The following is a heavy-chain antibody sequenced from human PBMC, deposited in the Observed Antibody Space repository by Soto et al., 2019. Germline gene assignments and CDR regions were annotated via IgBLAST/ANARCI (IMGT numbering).Heavy chain of an antibody. CDR2: ISSSGTYI. CDR3: ASYGYFAY. CDR1: GFSCSSYS. D-gene: IGHD3-16*01. Sequence: PGGSLRLSCEASGFSCSSYSMNWVRQAPGKGLEWISSISSSGTYIHYADSLRGRLTLSRDNAKNSLYLQINSLRDEDTAVYYCASYGYFAYWGPGTLVTVSS. V-gene: IGHV3-21*01. J-gene: IGHJ4*02.